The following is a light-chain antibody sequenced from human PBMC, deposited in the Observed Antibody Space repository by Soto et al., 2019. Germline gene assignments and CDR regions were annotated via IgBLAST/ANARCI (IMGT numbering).Light chain of an antibody. CDR2: LGS. J-gene: IGKJ4*01. CDR3: MQPLQSRPH. Sequence: DIVMPQSPLSLPVTPGEPASISCRSGQSLLHSSGYTALDSYLQKPGQSPQVLMYLGSDRSSGVPERLSGSGSGTYFTLKISSVEAEDGGLFYCMQPLQSRPHLGGGTEVEIK. CDR1: QSLLHSSGYTA. V-gene: IGKV2-28*01.